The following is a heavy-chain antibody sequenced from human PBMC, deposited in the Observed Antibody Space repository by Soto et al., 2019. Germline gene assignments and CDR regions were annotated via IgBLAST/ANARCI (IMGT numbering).Heavy chain of an antibody. CDR1: GFSFRSDW. D-gene: IGHD1-26*01. CDR3: SGGVGDAI. Sequence: EDQLVESGGGLVQPGGSLRLTCAVSGFSFRSDWMNWVRQAPGKGLEWVAHTKQDGSEKYYLDSVKGRFTIFRDNAKNSMYLQMNSLRAEDRAVYYCSGGVGDAIWGQGTLVTVSS. J-gene: IGHJ4*02. CDR2: TKQDGSEK. V-gene: IGHV3-7*04.